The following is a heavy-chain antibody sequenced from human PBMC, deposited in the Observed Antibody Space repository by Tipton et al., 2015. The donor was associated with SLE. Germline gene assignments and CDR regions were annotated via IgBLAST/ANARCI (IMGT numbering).Heavy chain of an antibody. V-gene: IGHV4-59*08. D-gene: IGHD3-3*02. CDR2: IYYSGST. Sequence: GLVKPSETLSLTCTVSGCSISSYYWSWIRQPPGKGLEWIGYIYYSGSTNYNPSLKSRVTISVDTSKNQFSLKLSSVTAADTAVYYCARQVLVLGTHNWFDPWSQGTLVTVSS. CDR3: ARQVLVLGTHNWFDP. J-gene: IGHJ5*02. CDR1: GCSISSYY.